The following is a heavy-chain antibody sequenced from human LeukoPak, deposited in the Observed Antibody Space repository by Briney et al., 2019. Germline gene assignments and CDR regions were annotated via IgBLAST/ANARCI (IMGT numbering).Heavy chain of an antibody. D-gene: IGHD6-13*01. CDR3: ARRNSRTDTGP. Sequence: GESLKISCKGSGYSFTSYWIGWVRQMPGKGLEWMGIIYPGVSDTKYSPSFQGQVTISADKSISTAYLQWSSLKASDTAMYYCARRNSRTDTGPWGQGTLVTVSS. CDR1: GYSFTSYW. CDR2: IYPGVSDT. V-gene: IGHV5-51*01. J-gene: IGHJ5*02.